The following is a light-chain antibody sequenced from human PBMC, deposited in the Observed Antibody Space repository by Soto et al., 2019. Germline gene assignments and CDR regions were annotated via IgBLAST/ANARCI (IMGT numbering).Light chain of an antibody. CDR3: QQRSSWPWT. V-gene: IGKV3-11*01. CDR2: DAS. J-gene: IGKJ1*01. Sequence: EIVLTQSPATLSLSPGERATLSCRASQRISGYLGWYQQKPGQAPRLLIYDASNRATGIPVRFSGSGSGTGYTLTITNLEPEDFAIYYCQQRSSWPWTFGQGTKVDIK. CDR1: QRISGY.